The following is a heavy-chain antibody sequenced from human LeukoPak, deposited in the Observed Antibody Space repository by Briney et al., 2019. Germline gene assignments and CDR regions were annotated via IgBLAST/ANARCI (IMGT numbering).Heavy chain of an antibody. CDR3: AKAESGTYDS. Sequence: PGGSLRLSCAASGFTFSSYAMSWVRQAPGKGLEWVSAISGSGDATYYADSVKGRFTISRDNSKNTLYLQMNSLRAEDTALYYCAKAESGTYDSWGQGTLVTVSS. V-gene: IGHV3-23*01. CDR2: ISGSGDAT. D-gene: IGHD1-26*01. J-gene: IGHJ5*01. CDR1: GFTFSSYA.